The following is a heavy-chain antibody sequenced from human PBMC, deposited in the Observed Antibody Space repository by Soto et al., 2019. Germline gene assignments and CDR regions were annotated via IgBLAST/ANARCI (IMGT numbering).Heavy chain of an antibody. V-gene: IGHV4-59*01. CDR2: IYYSGST. J-gene: IGHJ4*02. CDR3: ARSVGRY. Sequence: SEILPLTYTVFGGSISSYYWSWIRQPPGKGLEWIGYIYYSGSTDYNPSLKSRVTISVDTSKNQFSLKLSSVTAADMAVYYCARSVGRYWGQGTLVTVSS. CDR1: GGSISSYY.